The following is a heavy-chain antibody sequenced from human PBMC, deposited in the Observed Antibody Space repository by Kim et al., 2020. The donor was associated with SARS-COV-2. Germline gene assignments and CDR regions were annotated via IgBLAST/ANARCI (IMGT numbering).Heavy chain of an antibody. V-gene: IGHV1-3*01. CDR2: INGGNGNT. CDR3: ATIHGSGRANWFDP. CDR1: GISFANWA. D-gene: IGHD3-10*01. Sequence: ASVKVSCKASGISFANWAFHWVRQAPGQGLEWMGWINGGNGNTKYSEKFQGRVTITRDTSAKAVFLEMTSLTSEDTAVFYCATIHGSGRANWFDPWGQGTRVTVS. J-gene: IGHJ5*02.